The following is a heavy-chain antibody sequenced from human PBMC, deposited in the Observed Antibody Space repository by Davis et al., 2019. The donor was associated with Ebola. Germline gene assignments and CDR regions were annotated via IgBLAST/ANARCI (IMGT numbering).Heavy chain of an antibody. CDR1: GFTFSSYA. Sequence: GGSLRLSCAASGFTFSSYAMHWVRQAPGKGLEWVEVISYDGSNKYYADSVKGRFTISRDNAKDSVYLQMNSLRDEDTAVYYCARDLWFGDGGQGTLVTVAS. CDR3: ARDLWFGD. J-gene: IGHJ4*02. D-gene: IGHD3-10*01. CDR2: ISYDGSNK. V-gene: IGHV3-30*04.